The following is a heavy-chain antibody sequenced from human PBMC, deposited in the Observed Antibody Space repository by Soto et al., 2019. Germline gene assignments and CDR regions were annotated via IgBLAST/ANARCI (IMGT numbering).Heavy chain of an antibody. CDR2: IIPIFGTA. J-gene: IGHJ6*02. CDR3: ARTVGSIAAAGHDSVYYYYGMGV. V-gene: IGHV1-69*13. Sequence: GASVKVSCKASGGTFSSYAISWVRQAPGQGLEWMGGIIPIFGTANYAQKFQGRVTITADESTSTAYMELSSLRSEDTAVYYCARTVGSIAAAGHDSVYYYYGMGVWGQGTTVTVSS. CDR1: GGTFSSYA. D-gene: IGHD6-13*01.